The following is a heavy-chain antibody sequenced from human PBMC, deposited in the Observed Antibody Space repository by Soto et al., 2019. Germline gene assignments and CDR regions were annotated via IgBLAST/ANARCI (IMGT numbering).Heavy chain of an antibody. J-gene: IGHJ4*02. CDR1: GFTFSSFW. Sequence: GGSLRLSCAASGFTFSSFWMYWVRQGPGKGLVWVARINSDGSGTSYADSVKGRFTFSRDNAKNTLSLQMNSLRAEDTAVYYCARGTSSGWYYFDYWGQGMLVTVSS. V-gene: IGHV3-74*01. CDR3: ARGTSSGWYYFDY. CDR2: INSDGSGT. D-gene: IGHD6-19*01.